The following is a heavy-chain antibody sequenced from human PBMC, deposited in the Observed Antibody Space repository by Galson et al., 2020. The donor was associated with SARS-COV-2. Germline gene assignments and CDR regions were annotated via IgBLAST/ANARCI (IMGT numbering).Heavy chain of an antibody. J-gene: IGHJ5*02. V-gene: IGHV4-4*02. CDR3: ARLFRDHNDNYFWFDA. D-gene: IGHD3-10*01. CDR2: ISHSGGT. Sequence: SETLSLTCAVSGGSITTNTLWTWVRQPPGKGLEWIAEISHSGGTTYNLSLKSRVTISIDRSTNHFSLQLSTVTAADTAVYYCARLFRDHNDNYFWFDAWGQGTLVTVSS. CDR1: GGSITTNTL.